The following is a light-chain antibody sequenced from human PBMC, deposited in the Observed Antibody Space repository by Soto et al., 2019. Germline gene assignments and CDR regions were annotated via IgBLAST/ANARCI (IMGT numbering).Light chain of an antibody. CDR2: DAS. J-gene: IGKJ1*01. CDR3: QQYGTYLWT. Sequence: DIQMTQSASTLSASLGDRVTLTSRASQSISSWLAWFQQKPGKAPTLLMYDASSLESGVPSRFSGSGSGTEFTLTISSLQTDDFATYYCQQYGTYLWTFGQGTKVDIK. CDR1: QSISSW. V-gene: IGKV1-5*01.